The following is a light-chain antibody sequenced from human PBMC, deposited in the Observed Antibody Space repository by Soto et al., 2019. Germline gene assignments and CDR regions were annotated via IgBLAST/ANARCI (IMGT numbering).Light chain of an antibody. Sequence: IVLTQSPGTLSLSPGERATLSCRASQSVSSSSLGWYQQKPGQAPRLVIFDISNRATGIPDRFSGSGSGTDCTLTISRLEPEDFAVYYCQLYSRSPRQITFGQGTRLEIK. CDR2: DIS. CDR3: QLYSRSPRQIT. J-gene: IGKJ5*01. V-gene: IGKV3-20*01. CDR1: QSVSSSS.